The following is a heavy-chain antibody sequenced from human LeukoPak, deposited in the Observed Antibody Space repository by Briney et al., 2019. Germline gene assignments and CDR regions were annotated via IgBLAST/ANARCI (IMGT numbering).Heavy chain of an antibody. CDR3: ARGIRRDGYNSGAFDI. Sequence: GSLRLSCAASGFSFSSYTMSWVRQAPGKGLQWIGEINHSGRTNYNPSLKSRVTMSVDTPKNQFSLKLSSVTAADTAVYYCARGIRRDGYNSGAFDIWGPGTMVTVSS. J-gene: IGHJ3*02. CDR2: INHSGRT. D-gene: IGHD5-24*01. V-gene: IGHV4-34*01. CDR1: GFSFSSYT.